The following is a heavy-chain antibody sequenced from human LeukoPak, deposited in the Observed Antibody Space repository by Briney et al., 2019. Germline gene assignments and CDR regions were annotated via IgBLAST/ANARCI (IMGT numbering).Heavy chain of an antibody. D-gene: IGHD3-10*01. CDR3: AKVPLHGSGSYSDC. J-gene: IGHJ4*02. Sequence: GGSLRLSCAASGFTFSSSGMHWVRQAPGKGLEWVAFISYDGSNRYYADSVKGRFTISRDNSKNTLYLQMNSLRAEDTAVYYCAKVPLHGSGSYSDCWGQGTLVTVSS. CDR1: GFTFSSSG. CDR2: ISYDGSNR. V-gene: IGHV3-30*02.